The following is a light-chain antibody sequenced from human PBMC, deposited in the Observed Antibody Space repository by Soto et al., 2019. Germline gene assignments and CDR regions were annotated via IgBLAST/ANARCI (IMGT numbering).Light chain of an antibody. CDR3: QQTYSPIVN. CDR1: QSISDF. J-gene: IGKJ4*01. V-gene: IGKV1-39*01. Sequence: DIQMTQSPSYLSASIGDRVTITCRASQSISDFLHWYQQRPGTAPKLLIHVAYNLRTGVPSRFAGSGSGTNFSLTIDSVQPEDAATYDCQQTYSPIVNFGGGTKVAIK. CDR2: VAY.